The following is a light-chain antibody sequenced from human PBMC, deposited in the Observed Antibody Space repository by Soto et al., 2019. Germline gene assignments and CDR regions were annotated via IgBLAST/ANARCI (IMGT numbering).Light chain of an antibody. CDR1: QSVSSSY. V-gene: IGKV3-20*01. J-gene: IGKJ1*01. Sequence: EIVMTHSPATLSVSPGESPTLSCRASQSVSSSYLAWYQQKPGQAPRLLIYGASNRATGIPDRFSGSGSGTDFTLTISRLEPEDFAVYYCQQYGSSPRTFGQGTKVDIK. CDR3: QQYGSSPRT. CDR2: GAS.